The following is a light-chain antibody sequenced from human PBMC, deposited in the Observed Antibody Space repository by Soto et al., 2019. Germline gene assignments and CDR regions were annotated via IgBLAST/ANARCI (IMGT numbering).Light chain of an antibody. V-gene: IGLV2-14*03. J-gene: IGLJ1*01. CDR1: SSDVGGYNY. Sequence: QSVLTQPASVSGSPGQSITISCTGTSSDVGGYNYVSWYQHHPGKAPKLILYDVIYRPSGVSYRFSGSKSGNTASLTISGLQAEDEADYYCISFTSSSTEVFGTGTKVTVL. CDR2: DVI. CDR3: ISFTSSSTEV.